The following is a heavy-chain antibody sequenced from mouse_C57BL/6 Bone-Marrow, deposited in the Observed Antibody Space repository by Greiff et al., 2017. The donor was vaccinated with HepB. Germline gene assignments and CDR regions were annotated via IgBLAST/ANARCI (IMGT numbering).Heavy chain of an antibody. Sequence: VQLQQPGAELVMPGASVKLSCKASGYTFTSYWMHWVKQRPGQGLEWIGEIDPSDSYTNYNQKFKGKSTLTVDKSSSTAYMQLSSLTSEDSAVYYCARLVTTGFDYWGQGTTLTVSS. V-gene: IGHV1-69*01. D-gene: IGHD1-1*01. CDR1: GYTFTSYW. CDR3: ARLVTTGFDY. CDR2: IDPSDSYT. J-gene: IGHJ2*01.